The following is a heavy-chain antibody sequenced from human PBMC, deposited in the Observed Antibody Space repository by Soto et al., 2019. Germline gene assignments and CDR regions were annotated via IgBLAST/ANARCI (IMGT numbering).Heavy chain of an antibody. CDR3: AREKAVEMATTDAFDI. Sequence: GGSLRLSCAASGFTFSSYGMHWVRQAPGKGLAWVAVIWYDGSNKYYADSVKGRFTISRDNSKNTLYLQMNSLRAEDTAVYYCAREKAVEMATTDAFDIWGQGTMVTVSS. CDR2: IWYDGSNK. CDR1: GFTFSSYG. D-gene: IGHD5-12*01. V-gene: IGHV3-33*01. J-gene: IGHJ3*02.